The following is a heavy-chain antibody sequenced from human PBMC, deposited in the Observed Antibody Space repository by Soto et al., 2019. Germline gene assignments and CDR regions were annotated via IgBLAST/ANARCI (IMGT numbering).Heavy chain of an antibody. Sequence: QVQLVQSGAEVKKPGASVKVSCKASGYTFTDNGVSWMRQAPGQGLELMGWINPNNGNTKYAQNFQGRVTMTTDTSTSTAYVELRSLRSDDTAMYYCARSSISGIFYYYYWGQGTLVTVSS. CDR2: INPNNGNT. V-gene: IGHV1-18*01. CDR3: ARSSISGIFYYYY. CDR1: GYTFTDNG. D-gene: IGHD3-10*01. J-gene: IGHJ4*02.